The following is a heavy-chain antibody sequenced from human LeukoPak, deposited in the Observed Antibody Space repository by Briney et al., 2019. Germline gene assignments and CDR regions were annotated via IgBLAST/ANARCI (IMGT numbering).Heavy chain of an antibody. CDR1: GFTFSSYS. D-gene: IGHD4-17*01. V-gene: IGHV3-21*01. Sequence: GSLRLSCAASGFTFSSYSMNWVRQAPGKGLEWVSSINSDSRYIYYADSVKGRFTISRDNAKNSLYLQMSSLRAEDTAVYYCASSDYGDYYYGMDVWGQGTTVTVSS. J-gene: IGHJ6*02. CDR3: ASSDYGDYYYGMDV. CDR2: INSDSRYI.